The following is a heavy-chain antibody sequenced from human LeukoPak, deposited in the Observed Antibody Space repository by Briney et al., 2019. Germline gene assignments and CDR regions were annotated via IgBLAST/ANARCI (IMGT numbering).Heavy chain of an antibody. CDR1: GYTFTSYG. CDR3: ARMAPFYGSGSYYSYNWFDP. D-gene: IGHD3-10*01. V-gene: IGHV1-8*01. CDR2: MNPNSGNT. J-gene: IGHJ5*02. Sequence: ASVKVSCKASGYTFTSYGINWVRQATGQGLEWMGWMNPNSGNTGYAQKFQGRVTMTRNTSISTAYMELSSLRSEDTAVYYCARMAPFYGSGSYYSYNWFDPWGQGTLVTVSS.